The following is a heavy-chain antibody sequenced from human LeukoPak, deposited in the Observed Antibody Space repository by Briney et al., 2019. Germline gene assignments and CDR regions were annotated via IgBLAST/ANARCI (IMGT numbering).Heavy chain of an antibody. V-gene: IGHV3-7*01. CDR2: IKEDGSEK. CDR1: GFTFSTYL. D-gene: IGHD3-22*01. CDR3: ARDSSGYQ. J-gene: IGHJ4*02. Sequence: GWSLRLSCAASGFTFSTYLMSWVRQAPGKGLEWVANIKEDGSEKYYGDSVKGRFTISRDNAKNSLYLQMSSLRAEDTAVYYCARDSSGYQWGQGTLVTVSS.